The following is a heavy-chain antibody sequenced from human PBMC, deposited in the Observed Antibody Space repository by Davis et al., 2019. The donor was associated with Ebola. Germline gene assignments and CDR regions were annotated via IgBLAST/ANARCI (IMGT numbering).Heavy chain of an antibody. CDR2: ISSSGSTI. CDR1: GFTFSSYE. CDR3: ARDTNKMGATKFDY. V-gene: IGHV3-48*03. D-gene: IGHD1-26*01. J-gene: IGHJ4*02. Sequence: GGSLRLSCAASGFTFSSYEMNWVRQAPGKGLEWVSYISSSGSTIYYADSVKGRFTISRDNAKNSLYLQMNSLRAEDTAVYYCARDTNKMGATKFDYWGQGTLVTVSS.